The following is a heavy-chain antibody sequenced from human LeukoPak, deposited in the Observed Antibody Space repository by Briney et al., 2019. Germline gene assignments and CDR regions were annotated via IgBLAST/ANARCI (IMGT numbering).Heavy chain of an antibody. CDR2: INHSGST. V-gene: IGHV4-34*01. Sequence: TSETLSLTCAVYGGSFSGYYWSWIRQPPGKGLEWIGEINHSGSTNYNPSLKSRVTISVDTSKNQFSLKLSSVTAADTAVYYCARGRRYSSGWSTKDAFDIWGQGTMVTVSS. CDR3: ARGRRYSSGWSTKDAFDI. D-gene: IGHD6-19*01. CDR1: GGSFSGYY. J-gene: IGHJ3*02.